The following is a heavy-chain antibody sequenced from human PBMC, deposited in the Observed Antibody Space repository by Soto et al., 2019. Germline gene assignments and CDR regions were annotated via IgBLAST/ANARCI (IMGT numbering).Heavy chain of an antibody. CDR3: AREYSSSSGYFDF. D-gene: IGHD6-6*01. V-gene: IGHV4-38-2*02. J-gene: IGHJ4*02. Sequence: SETLSLTCDVSCYSISSGYYWGWIRQPPGKGLEWLGSVYHSGNTHYSSSLRSRLTISVDTSRNQFSLKLSSVTAADTAVFYCAREYSSSSGYFDFWGQGTLVTVSS. CDR2: VYHSGNT. CDR1: CYSISSGYY.